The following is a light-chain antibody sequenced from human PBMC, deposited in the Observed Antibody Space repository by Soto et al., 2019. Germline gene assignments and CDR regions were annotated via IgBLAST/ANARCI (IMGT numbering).Light chain of an antibody. CDR1: QSISSY. Sequence: DIQMTQSPSSLSASVGDRVTITCRASQSISSYLNWYQQKPGKAPKLLIYAASSLHSGVPSRFSGSGSGTDFTLTISSLQPEDFATYYCQKSYSTPFTFGPGTKVDIK. V-gene: IGKV1-39*01. CDR3: QKSYSTPFT. J-gene: IGKJ3*01. CDR2: AAS.